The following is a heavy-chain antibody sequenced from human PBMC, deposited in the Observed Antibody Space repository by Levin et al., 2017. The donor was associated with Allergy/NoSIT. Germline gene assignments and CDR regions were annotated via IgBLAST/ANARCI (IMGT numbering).Heavy chain of an antibody. CDR1: GGSINSGLYS. CDR3: ARDRARYSYFDY. CDR2: IYNSGTT. V-gene: IGHV4-31*03. Sequence: SETLSLTCTVSGGSINSGLYSWTWIRQLPERGLEWIGYIYNSGTTYYNPSLKSRVTISVDTSKNQFSLRLTSVTAADTAVYYCARDRARYSYFDYWGQGTLVTVSS. J-gene: IGHJ4*02. D-gene: IGHD5-18*01.